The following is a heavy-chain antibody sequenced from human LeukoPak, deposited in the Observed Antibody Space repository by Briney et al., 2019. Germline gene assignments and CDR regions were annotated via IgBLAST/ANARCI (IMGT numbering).Heavy chain of an antibody. CDR1: GYTFTGYH. CDR2: INPSGSST. J-gene: IGHJ5*02. CDR3: ARDNSVGDDSVGDVAWWFDP. V-gene: IGHV1-46*01. Sequence: ASVKVSCKASGYTFTGYHMHWVRQAPGQGLEWMGLINPSGSSTLYAPKFQGRVTMTRDVSTTTDYMELSSLRSEDTAVYYCARDNSVGDDSVGDVAWWFDPWGQGTLVTVSS. D-gene: IGHD1-26*01.